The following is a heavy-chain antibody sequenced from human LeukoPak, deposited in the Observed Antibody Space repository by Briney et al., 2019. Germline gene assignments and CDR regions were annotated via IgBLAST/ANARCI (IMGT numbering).Heavy chain of an antibody. Sequence: PGGSLRLSCGASGFTFSTYWMTWVRQAPGKGLEWVANVKDDGSDKYYADSVKGRFAISRDNAKKSLYLQMNSLRAEDTAVYYCARHFTGSCAHGLDVWGQGTTVIVSS. J-gene: IGHJ6*02. CDR3: ARHFTGSCAHGLDV. V-gene: IGHV3-7*01. CDR2: VKDDGSDK. CDR1: GFTFSTYW. D-gene: IGHD2-15*01.